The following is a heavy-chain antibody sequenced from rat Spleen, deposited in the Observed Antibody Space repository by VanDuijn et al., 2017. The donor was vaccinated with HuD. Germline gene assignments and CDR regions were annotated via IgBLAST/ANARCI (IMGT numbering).Heavy chain of an antibody. V-gene: IGHV2S63*01. J-gene: IGHJ2*01. CDR3: AIRGRTY. CDR1: GFSLTDYS. CDR2: MWSGGST. Sequence: VQLKESGPGLVQPSQTLSLTCTVSGFSLTDYSVHWVRQPPGKGLEWMGVMWSGGSTAYNSALKSRLSISRDTSKSQVFLKMNSLQSEDTAMYFCAIRGRTYWGQGVMVTVSS.